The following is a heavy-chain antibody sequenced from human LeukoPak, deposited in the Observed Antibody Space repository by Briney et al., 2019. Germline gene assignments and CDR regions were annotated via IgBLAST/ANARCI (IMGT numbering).Heavy chain of an antibody. CDR1: GGSFSGHY. J-gene: IGHJ6*03. D-gene: IGHD4-17*01. Sequence: SETLSLTCAVYGGSFSGHYWSWIRQPPGKGLEWIGGINHSGGANYNPSLKSRVTMSVDTSKNQYSLSLTAVTAADTAVYYCARYGTYCYYYYMDVWGKGTTVTVSS. V-gene: IGHV4-34*01. CDR2: INHSGGA. CDR3: ARYGTYCYYYYMDV.